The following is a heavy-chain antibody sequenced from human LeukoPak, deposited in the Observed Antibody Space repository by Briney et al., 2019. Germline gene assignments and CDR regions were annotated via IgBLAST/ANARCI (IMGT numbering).Heavy chain of an antibody. CDR2: IYCSRNT. D-gene: IGHD4-17*01. CDR1: GGSVSNYY. CDR3: ARELGREHTDYAFDP. Sequence: SETLSLTCTVSGGSVSNYYLSWIRQSPGKGLEWIGYIYCSRNTNYNPSPESRVTISVDTSKNQFSLKLSSVTAADTAYYYGARELGREHTDYAFDPGGQGPLV. V-gene: IGHV4-59*02. J-gene: IGHJ5*02.